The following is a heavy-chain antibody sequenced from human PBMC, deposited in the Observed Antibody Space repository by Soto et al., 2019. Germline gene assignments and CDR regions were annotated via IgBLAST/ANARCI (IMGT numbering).Heavy chain of an antibody. CDR1: GFTFSSYS. CDR3: ARDGYDSSGYYYYYYMDV. V-gene: IGHV3-48*04. CDR2: ISSSSSTI. J-gene: IGHJ6*03. D-gene: IGHD3-22*01. Sequence: GESLKISCAASGFTFSSYSMNWVRQAPGKGLEWVSYISSSSSTIYYADSVKGRFTISRDNAKNSLYLQMNSLRAEDTAVYYCARDGYDSSGYYYYYYMDVWGKGTTVTVSS.